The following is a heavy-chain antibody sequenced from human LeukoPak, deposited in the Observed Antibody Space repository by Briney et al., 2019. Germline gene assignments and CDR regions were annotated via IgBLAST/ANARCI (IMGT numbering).Heavy chain of an antibody. J-gene: IGHJ4*02. Sequence: GGSLRLSCAVSGLTSSTYSMTWVRQAPGKGLEWVSSIYNSGAKIFYADSVKGRFTISRDNSKNMLYLQMNSLRVEDTAVYYCAKDVAPDSGWDLDYWGQGTLVTVSS. CDR3: AKDVAPDSGWDLDY. D-gene: IGHD6-19*01. V-gene: IGHV3-23*01. CDR1: GLTSSTYS. CDR2: IYNSGAKI.